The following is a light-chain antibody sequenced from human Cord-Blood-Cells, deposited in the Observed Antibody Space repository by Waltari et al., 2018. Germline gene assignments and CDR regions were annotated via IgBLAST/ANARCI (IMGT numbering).Light chain of an antibody. CDR2: AVS. J-gene: IGLJ1*01. CDR3: SSYTSSSTYV. Sequence: QSALTHPASVSGSPGPSITISCTGTSRAVGGSKFCPWYHQHPGKAPKLIIYAVSNLPSGVSNRFSGSKSGNTASLTISGLQAEDEADYYCSSYTSSSTYVFGTGTKVTVL. CDR1: SRAVGGSKF. V-gene: IGLV2-14*01.